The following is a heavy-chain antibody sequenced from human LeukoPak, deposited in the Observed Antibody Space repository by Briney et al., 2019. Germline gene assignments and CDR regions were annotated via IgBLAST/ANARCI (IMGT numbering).Heavy chain of an antibody. J-gene: IGHJ4*02. CDR3: ARVEYSSGWLGLDY. Sequence: SVKVSCKAPGGTFSSYTISWVRQAPGQGLEWMGRIIPILGIANYAQKFQGRVTITADKSTSTAYMELSSLRSEDTAVYYCARVEYSSGWLGLDYWGQGTLVTVSS. CDR2: IIPILGIA. V-gene: IGHV1-69*02. D-gene: IGHD6-19*01. CDR1: GGTFSSYT.